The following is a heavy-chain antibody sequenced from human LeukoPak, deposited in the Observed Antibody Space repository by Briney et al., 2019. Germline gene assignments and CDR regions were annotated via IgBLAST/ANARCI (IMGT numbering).Heavy chain of an antibody. CDR3: AKVGKQWLVRDP. Sequence: PGGSLRLSCAASGFTFNNYAMNWVRQAPGKGLEWVSVISGSGGTTYYADSVKGRFTISRDNSKNTLYLQMNSLRAEDTAVYYCAKVGKQWLVRDPWGQGTLVTVSS. D-gene: IGHD6-19*01. V-gene: IGHV3-23*01. CDR1: GFTFNNYA. J-gene: IGHJ5*02. CDR2: ISGSGGTT.